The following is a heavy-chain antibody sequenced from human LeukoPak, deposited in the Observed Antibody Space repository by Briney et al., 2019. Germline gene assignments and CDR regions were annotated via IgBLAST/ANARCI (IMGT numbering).Heavy chain of an antibody. D-gene: IGHD4-23*01. CDR3: ARRDYGGKHFDY. CDR1: GYTFSSYW. V-gene: IGHV5-51*01. Sequence: GESPQISCKGSGYTFSSYWIAWVRQMPGKGLEWMGIIYPGDSDTRYSPSFQGQVTISADKSISTAYLQWSSLKASDTAMYYCARRDYGGKHFDYWGRGTLVTVSS. CDR2: IYPGDSDT. J-gene: IGHJ4*02.